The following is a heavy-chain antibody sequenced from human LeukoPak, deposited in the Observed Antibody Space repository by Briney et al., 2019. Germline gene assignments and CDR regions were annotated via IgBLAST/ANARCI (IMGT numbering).Heavy chain of an antibody. D-gene: IGHD3-22*01. CDR2: ISGSSGST. V-gene: IGHV3-23*01. CDR3: AKGGGYYYDSSGYYAPFDY. CDR1: GFTFSSYA. Sequence: GGSLRLSCAASGFTFSSYAMSWVRQAPGKGLEWVSAISGSSGSTYYADSVKGRFTISRDNSKNTLYLQMNSLRAEDTAVYYCAKGGGYYYDSSGYYAPFDYWGQGTLVTVSS. J-gene: IGHJ4*02.